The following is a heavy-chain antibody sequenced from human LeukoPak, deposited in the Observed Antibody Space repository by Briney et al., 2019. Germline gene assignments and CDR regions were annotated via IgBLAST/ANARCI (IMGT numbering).Heavy chain of an antibody. V-gene: IGHV4-59*12. D-gene: IGHD4/OR15-4a*01. CDR1: GGSISPYY. J-gene: IGHJ4*02. Sequence: SETLSLTCSVSGGSISPYYWSWIRQPPGKGLEWIGYIYYSGSTNYNPSLKSRVTISVDTSKNQFSLNLSSVTTADTAVYYCARRAGAYSHPYDYWGQGTLVTVSS. CDR3: ARRAGAYSHPYDY. CDR2: IYYSGST.